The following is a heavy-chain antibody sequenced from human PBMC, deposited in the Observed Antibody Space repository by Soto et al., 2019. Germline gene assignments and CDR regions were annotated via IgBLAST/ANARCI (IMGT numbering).Heavy chain of an antibody. CDR2: IKSETDGGTT. Sequence: EAQLAESGGGLVNPGGSLRLSCVASGFPFSYSWMSWVRQAPGKGLEWVARIKSETDGGTTDYAAPVEGRFTISRDDSKNTLNLQMNSLKTEDTAVYYCVTYDFIWGSYRVRWAYWGQGTLVTVSS. J-gene: IGHJ4*02. V-gene: IGHV3-15*01. D-gene: IGHD3-16*02. CDR1: GFPFSYSW. CDR3: VTYDFIWGSYRVRWAY.